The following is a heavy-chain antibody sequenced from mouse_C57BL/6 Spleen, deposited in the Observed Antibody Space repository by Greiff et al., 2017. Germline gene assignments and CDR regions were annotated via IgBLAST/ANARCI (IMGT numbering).Heavy chain of an antibody. D-gene: IGHD2-3*01. Sequence: EVQLQQSGAGLVRPGASVKLSCAASGFTFNDDYMPWVKQSPEQGLEWVGWIDPESGDTKYASKFQGKATITADTSSNTAYLQLSSLTSEDTAVYYCTTSILYWGQGTLVTVSA. CDR1: GFTFNDDY. CDR3: TTSILY. CDR2: IDPESGDT. V-gene: IGHV14-4*01. J-gene: IGHJ3*01.